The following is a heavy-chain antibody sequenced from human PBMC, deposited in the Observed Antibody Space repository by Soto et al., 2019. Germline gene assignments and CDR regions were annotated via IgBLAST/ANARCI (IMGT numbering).Heavy chain of an antibody. CDR1: GGTFSTYT. D-gene: IGHD2-15*01. J-gene: IGHJ4*02. Sequence: QVQLVQSGAEVKKPGSSVKVSCKASGGTFSTYTISWVRQAPGQGLEWMGRIIPILGIANYAQKFQGRVTITADKSTSTAYMELSSLRSEDTAVYYCASAYCSGGSCYFDYWGQGTLVTVSS. V-gene: IGHV1-69*02. CDR2: IIPILGIA. CDR3: ASAYCSGGSCYFDY.